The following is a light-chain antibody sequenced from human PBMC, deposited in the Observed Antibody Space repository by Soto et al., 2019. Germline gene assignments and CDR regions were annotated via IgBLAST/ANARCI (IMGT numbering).Light chain of an antibody. CDR3: QQRSNWPPVIT. CDR2: DAS. V-gene: IGKV3-11*01. Sequence: EIVLTQSPATLSLSPGERATLSCRASQSFSSYLAWYQQQPGQAPRLLIYDASKRATGIPARFSGRGSGTDFALTLSSREPEHFAFYYCQQRSNWPPVITFGQGTRLEIK. J-gene: IGKJ5*01. CDR1: QSFSSY.